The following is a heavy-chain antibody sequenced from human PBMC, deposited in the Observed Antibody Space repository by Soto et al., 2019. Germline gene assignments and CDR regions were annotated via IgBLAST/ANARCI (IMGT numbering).Heavy chain of an antibody. J-gene: IGHJ4*02. Sequence: QVQLVQSGAEVKKPGASVKVSCKASGYTFTSYAMHWVRQATGQRLEWVGWINAGNGNTKYSQKLQGKVTINRDTSASTAYMELSSLRSEDTAVYYCAREESSSWHFDYWGQGTLVTVSS. CDR2: INAGNGNT. CDR1: GYTFTSYA. D-gene: IGHD6-13*01. V-gene: IGHV1-3*01. CDR3: AREESSSWHFDY.